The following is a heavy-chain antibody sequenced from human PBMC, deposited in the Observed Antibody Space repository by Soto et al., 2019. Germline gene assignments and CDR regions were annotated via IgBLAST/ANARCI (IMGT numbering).Heavy chain of an antibody. J-gene: IGHJ6*03. CDR1: GFTFSSYA. CDR3: AKSSASSSWYPANYYYYMDV. D-gene: IGHD6-13*01. CDR2: ISGSGGST. V-gene: IGHV3-23*01. Sequence: EVQLLESGGGLVQPGGSLRLSCAASGFTFSSYAMSWVRQAPGKGLEWVSAISGSGGSTYYADSVKGRFTISRDNSKNTLYLQMNSLRAEDTAVYYCAKSSASSSWYPANYYYYMDVWGTGTTVTVSS.